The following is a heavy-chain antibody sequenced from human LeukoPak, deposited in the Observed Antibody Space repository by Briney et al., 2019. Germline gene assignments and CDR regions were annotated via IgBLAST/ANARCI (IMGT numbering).Heavy chain of an antibody. CDR2: INPSGGST. CDR1: GDTFSDYA. CDR3: AADYYDSSGTGWYFDL. J-gene: IGHJ2*01. V-gene: IGHV1-46*01. Sequence: GASVKVSCKASGDTFSDYAISWVRQAPGQGLEWMGIINPSGGSTSYAQKFQGRVTMTRDTSTSTVYMELSSLRSEDTAVYYCAADYYDSSGTGWYFDLWGRGTLVTVSS. D-gene: IGHD3-22*01.